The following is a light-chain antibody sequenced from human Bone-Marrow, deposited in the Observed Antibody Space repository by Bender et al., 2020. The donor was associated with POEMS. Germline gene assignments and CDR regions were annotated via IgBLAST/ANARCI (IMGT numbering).Light chain of an antibody. V-gene: IGLV1-40*01. Sequence: QSVLTQPPSVSGAPGQTVIVSCTGSSSNIGAGFDVHWYQKLPGTAPKLLIYGTNSRPSGVPARFSGSKSGSSASLAITGLQAEDEADYYCCSYAGRGTMIFGGGTRLTVL. CDR2: GTN. CDR1: SSNIGAGFD. CDR3: CSYAGRGTMI. J-gene: IGLJ2*01.